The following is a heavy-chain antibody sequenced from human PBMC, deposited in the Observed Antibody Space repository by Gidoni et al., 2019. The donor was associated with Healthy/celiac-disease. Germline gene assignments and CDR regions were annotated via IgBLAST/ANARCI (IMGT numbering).Heavy chain of an antibody. CDR3: ARVDDDSSGYSLWY. CDR1: GGSFSGYY. Sequence: QVQLQQRGAVLLKPSETLSFTCAVYGGSFSGYYWSGIRQPPGKGLEWIGEINHSGSTNYNPTLKSRVTISVDTSKNQFSLKLSSVTAADTAVYYCARVDDDSSGYSLWYWGQGTLVTVSS. CDR2: INHSGST. D-gene: IGHD3-22*01. J-gene: IGHJ4*02. V-gene: IGHV4-34*01.